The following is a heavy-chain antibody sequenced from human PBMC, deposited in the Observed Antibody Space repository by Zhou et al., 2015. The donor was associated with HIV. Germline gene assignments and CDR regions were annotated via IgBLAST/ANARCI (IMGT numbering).Heavy chain of an antibody. D-gene: IGHD4-11*01. CDR3: ARLGTTVTTGPISDY. V-gene: IGHV3-21*01. Sequence: EVQLVESGGGLVQPGGSLKLSCAASRFTFSSYSMNWVRQAPGKGLEWVSSISSSSSYIYYADSVKGRFTISRDNAKNSLYLQMDSLRAEDTAVYYCARLGTTVTTGPISDYWGQGTLVTVSS. CDR2: ISSSSSYI. J-gene: IGHJ4*02. CDR1: RFTFSSYS.